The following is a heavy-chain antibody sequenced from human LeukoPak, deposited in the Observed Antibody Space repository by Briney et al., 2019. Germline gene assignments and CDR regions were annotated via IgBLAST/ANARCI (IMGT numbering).Heavy chain of an antibody. J-gene: IGHJ3*02. V-gene: IGHV3-33*06. CDR3: AKELLPYCGGDCYSVPDAFDI. D-gene: IGHD2-21*02. CDR1: GFTFSSYG. Sequence: GGSLRLSCAASGFTFSSYGMHWVRQAPGKGLEWVAVIWYDGSNKYYADSVKGRLTISRDNSKNTLYLQTNSLRAEDTAVYYCAKELLPYCGGDCYSVPDAFDIWGQGTMVTVSS. CDR2: IWYDGSNK.